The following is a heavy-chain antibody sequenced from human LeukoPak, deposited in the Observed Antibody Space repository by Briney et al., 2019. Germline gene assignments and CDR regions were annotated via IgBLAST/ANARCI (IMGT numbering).Heavy chain of an antibody. CDR3: VKDRWVDH. V-gene: IGHV3-64D*06. CDR1: GFIFSPYA. D-gene: IGHD6-13*01. CDR2: ISSEGKTT. Sequence: KPGGSLRLSCSASGFIFSPYAMHWVRQAPGKGLEYVSSISSEGKTTYYADSVKGRFTISRDNSKNTLYLQMSSLRPEDTAVYYCVKDRWVDHWGQGTLVTVSS. J-gene: IGHJ4*02.